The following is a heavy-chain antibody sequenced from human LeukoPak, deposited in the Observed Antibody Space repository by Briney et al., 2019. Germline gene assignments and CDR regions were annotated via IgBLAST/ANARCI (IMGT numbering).Heavy chain of an antibody. CDR1: GGSISSYY. CDR2: IYYSGST. Sequence: PSETLSLTCTVSGGSISSYYWSWIRQPPGKGLEWIGYIYYSGSTNYNPSLKSRVTISVDTSKNQFSLKLSSVTAADTAVYYCARAYSGYDFVDYWGQGTLATVSS. CDR3: ARAYSGYDFVDY. V-gene: IGHV4-59*01. D-gene: IGHD5-12*01. J-gene: IGHJ4*02.